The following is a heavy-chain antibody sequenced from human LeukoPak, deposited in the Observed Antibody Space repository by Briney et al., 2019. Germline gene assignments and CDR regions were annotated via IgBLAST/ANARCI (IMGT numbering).Heavy chain of an antibody. CDR3: AGGRHFDY. CDR1: GYSISSDYY. CDR2: IYYSGST. V-gene: IGHV4-30-4*01. Sequence: SETLSLTCTVSGYSISSDYYWSWIRQPPGKGLEWIGYIYYSGSTYCNPSLKSRVTISVDTSKNQFSLKLSSVTAADTAVYYCAGGRHFDYWGQGTPVTVSS. J-gene: IGHJ4*02.